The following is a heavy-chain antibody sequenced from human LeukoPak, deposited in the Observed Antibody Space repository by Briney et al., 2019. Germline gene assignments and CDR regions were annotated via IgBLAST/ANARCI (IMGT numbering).Heavy chain of an antibody. D-gene: IGHD2-2*01. J-gene: IGHJ4*02. CDR1: GYTFTSYG. CDR3: ARVGAIVVVPAATQEDY. CDR2: SSAYNGDT. V-gene: IGHV1-18*01. Sequence: ASVKVSCKASGYTFTSYGISSVRHAPGQGLEWIGWSSAYNGDTNYAQKLQCKVTMTTETSTSTAYMELRSLRSADTAVCYCARVGAIVVVPAATQEDYWGQGTLVTVSS.